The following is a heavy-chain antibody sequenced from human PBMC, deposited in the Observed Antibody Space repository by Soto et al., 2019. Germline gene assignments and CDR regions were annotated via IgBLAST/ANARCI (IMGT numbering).Heavy chain of an antibody. Sequence: EVQLVESGGGLVKPGGSLRLSCAASGFTFSSYSMNWVRQAPGKGLEWVSSISSSSSYIYYADSVKGRFTISRDNAKNSLYLQMTSLRAEGTDVYYCASQETYYDILPGYYPKYFDLWGRGSLVTVSS. CDR1: GFTFSSYS. CDR3: ASQETYYDILPGYYPKYFDL. D-gene: IGHD3-9*01. CDR2: ISSSSSYI. V-gene: IGHV3-21*01. J-gene: IGHJ2*01.